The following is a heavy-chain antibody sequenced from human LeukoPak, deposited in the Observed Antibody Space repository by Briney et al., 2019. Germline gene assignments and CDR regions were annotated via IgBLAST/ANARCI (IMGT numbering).Heavy chain of an antibody. J-gene: IGHJ6*03. V-gene: IGHV3-21*04. Sequence: GGSLRLSCAASGFTFSSYSMNWVRQAPGKGLEWVSSISSSSSYIYYADSLKGRFTISRDNAKNSLYLQMNSLRAEDTAVYYCAKRRGLELLYYYYMDVWGKGTTVTVSS. CDR2: ISSSSSYI. CDR3: AKRRGLELLYYYYMDV. D-gene: IGHD1-7*01. CDR1: GFTFSSYS.